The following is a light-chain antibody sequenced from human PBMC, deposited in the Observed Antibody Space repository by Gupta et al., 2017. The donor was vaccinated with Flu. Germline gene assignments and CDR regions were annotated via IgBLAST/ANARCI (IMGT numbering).Light chain of an antibody. Sequence: GDRVNITCRTSQSVKSYVNWYQLKPGRAPKLLISAASSLQSGVPSRFSASGSGTEFTLTITSLQPEDFAIYSCQQSYIMPPSFGPGTKVDIK. CDR1: QSVKSY. V-gene: IGKV1-39*01. J-gene: IGKJ3*01. CDR2: AAS. CDR3: QQSYIMPPS.